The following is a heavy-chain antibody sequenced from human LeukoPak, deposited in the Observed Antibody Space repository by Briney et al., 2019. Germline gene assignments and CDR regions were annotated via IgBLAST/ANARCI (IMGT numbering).Heavy chain of an antibody. D-gene: IGHD3-3*01. Sequence: GGSLRLSCAASGFTFSDYYMSWIRQAPGKGLEWVSYISRSGSTIYYADSVKGRFTISRDNAKNSLYLQMNSLRAEDTAVYYCARSYDFWSGYYNDYWGQGTLVTVSS. CDR3: ARSYDFWSGYYNDY. CDR2: ISRSGSTI. V-gene: IGHV3-11*01. J-gene: IGHJ4*02. CDR1: GFTFSDYY.